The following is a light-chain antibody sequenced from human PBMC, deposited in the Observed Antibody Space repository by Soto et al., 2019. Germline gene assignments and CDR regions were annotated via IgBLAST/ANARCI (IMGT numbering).Light chain of an antibody. CDR3: QQHSHWPPWT. J-gene: IGKJ1*01. Sequence: EIVMRQSPATLSVSPGERATLSCRASQSVNIYLARYQQKPGQAPRLLIHGASNRATGIPARFSGSGSGTDFTLTISNLEPEDFAVYYCQQHSHWPPWTFGQGTKV. V-gene: IGKV3-11*01. CDR2: GAS. CDR1: QSVNIY.